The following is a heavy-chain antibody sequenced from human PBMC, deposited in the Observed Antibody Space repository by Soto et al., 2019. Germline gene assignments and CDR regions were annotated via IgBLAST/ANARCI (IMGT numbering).Heavy chain of an antibody. CDR3: ARAPSSGWKAYFDY. Sequence: SETLSLTCAVYNGSLSAYYWSWIRQPPGKGLEWIGEIDQSGSTNYNPSLKSRVTISVDTSKKQFSLKLISVTAADTAVYYCARAPSSGWKAYFDYWGQGTLVTVSS. V-gene: IGHV4-34*01. D-gene: IGHD6-19*01. J-gene: IGHJ4*02. CDR1: NGSLSAYY. CDR2: IDQSGST.